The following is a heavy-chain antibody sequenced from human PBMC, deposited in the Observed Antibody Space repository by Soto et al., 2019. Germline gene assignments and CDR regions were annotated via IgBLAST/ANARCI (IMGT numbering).Heavy chain of an antibody. Sequence: QVQLVQSGAEVKKPGASVKVSCTASGYTFTHYAIHWVRHAPGQRLEWMGFINAGSGNTKYSQTFQGRLTFTKDTSASAAYMDLSSRRSEDTALFYCARGLAADGAWGQGTLVTVSS. CDR3: ARGLAADGA. V-gene: IGHV1-3*01. J-gene: IGHJ5*02. CDR2: INAGSGNT. D-gene: IGHD6-13*01. CDR1: GYTFTHYA.